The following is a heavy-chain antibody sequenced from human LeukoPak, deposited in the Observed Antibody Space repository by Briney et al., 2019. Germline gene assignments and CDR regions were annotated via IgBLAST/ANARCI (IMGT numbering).Heavy chain of an antibody. Sequence: ASVKVSCKASGYTFTSYGISWVRQAPGQGLEWMGWISAYNGNTNYAQNLQGRVTMTTDTSTSTAYMELRSLRSDDTALYYCARDRRDETSWFDPWGQGTLVIVSS. CDR3: ARDRRDETSWFDP. J-gene: IGHJ5*02. D-gene: IGHD5-24*01. CDR2: ISAYNGNT. V-gene: IGHV1-18*01. CDR1: GYTFTSYG.